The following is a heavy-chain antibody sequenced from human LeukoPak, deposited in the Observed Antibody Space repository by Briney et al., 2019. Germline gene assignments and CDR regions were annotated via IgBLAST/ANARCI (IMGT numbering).Heavy chain of an antibody. CDR2: ISSSSYYI. V-gene: IGHV3-21*01. Sequence: GGSLRLSCVVSGFTFSSYSMNWVRQAPGKGLEWVSSISSSSYYIYYTDSVKGRFTISRDNAKNSLYLQMNSLRAEDTAVYYCARDNGYCSSISCYILDYWGRGTLVTVSS. CDR3: ARDNGYCSSISCYILDY. D-gene: IGHD2-2*02. J-gene: IGHJ2*01. CDR1: GFTFSSYS.